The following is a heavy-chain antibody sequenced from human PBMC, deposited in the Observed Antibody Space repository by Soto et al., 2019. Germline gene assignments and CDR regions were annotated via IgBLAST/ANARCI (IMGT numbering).Heavy chain of an antibody. CDR1: GYTFTSYA. D-gene: IGHD2-15*01. Sequence: GASVKVSCKASGYTFTSYAMHWVRQAPGQRLEWMGWINAGNGNTKYSQKFQGRVTITRDTSASTAYMELSRLRSDDTAVYYCARGDCSGGSCYSSSAFDIWGQGTMVTVSS. CDR3: ARGDCSGGSCYSSSAFDI. V-gene: IGHV1-3*01. CDR2: INAGNGNT. J-gene: IGHJ3*02.